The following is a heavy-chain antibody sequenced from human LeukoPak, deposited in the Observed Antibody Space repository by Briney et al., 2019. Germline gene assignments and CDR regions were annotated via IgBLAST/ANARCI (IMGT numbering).Heavy chain of an antibody. CDR2: ISSSSSYI. CDR1: GFTFSSYE. Sequence: GGSLRLSCAASGFTFSSYEMNWVRQAPGKGLEWVSSISSSSSYIYYADSVKGRFTISRDNAKNSLYLQMNSLRAEDTAVYYCARDYYSSGWRDAFDIWGQGTMVTVSS. V-gene: IGHV3-21*01. CDR3: ARDYYSSGWRDAFDI. D-gene: IGHD6-19*01. J-gene: IGHJ3*02.